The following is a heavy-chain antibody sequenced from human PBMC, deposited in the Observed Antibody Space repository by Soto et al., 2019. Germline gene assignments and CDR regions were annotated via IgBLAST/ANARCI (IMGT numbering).Heavy chain of an antibody. CDR2: LGAADDP. D-gene: IGHD2-15*01. CDR3: ARAYLGRLPRRADYYYAMDV. V-gene: IGHV3-13*05. J-gene: IGHJ6*02. CDR1: GFSFRDYD. Sequence: EVQLVESGGGSVQPGESLRLSCAASGFSFRDYDMHWVRQRTGKGLECVSGLGAADDPYYVASVKGRFSVSRDNAQSSFYLQMDNLRVDDTAVYFCARAYLGRLPRRADYYYAMDVWGRGTTVTVSS.